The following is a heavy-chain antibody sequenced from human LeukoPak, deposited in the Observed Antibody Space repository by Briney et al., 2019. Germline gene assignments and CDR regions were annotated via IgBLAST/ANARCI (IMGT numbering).Heavy chain of an antibody. J-gene: IGHJ6*03. V-gene: IGHV3-30*03. CDR2: ISYDGSNK. CDR1: GFTFSSHG. CDR3: ARGYSYGTNYYYYYMDV. Sequence: GRSLRLSCAASGFTFSSHGMHWVRQAPGKGLEWVAAISYDGSNKYYADSVKGRFTISRDNSKNTLYLQMNSLRAEDTAVYYCARGYSYGTNYYYYYMDVWGKGTTVTISS. D-gene: IGHD5-18*01.